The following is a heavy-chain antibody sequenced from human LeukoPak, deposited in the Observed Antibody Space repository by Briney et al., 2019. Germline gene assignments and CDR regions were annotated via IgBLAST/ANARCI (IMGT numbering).Heavy chain of an antibody. D-gene: IGHD4-17*01. CDR3: AKDREKYGDYWAFDY. CDR1: GFTFSRYA. CDR2: ISGGGGST. V-gene: IGHV3-23*01. Sequence: GGSLRLSCAASGFTFSRYAMSWVRQAPGKGLEWVSAISGGGGSTYYTASVKCRFTISRDNSKNTLYLQRNSLRAEDTAVYYCAKDREKYGDYWAFDYWGQGTLVTVSS. J-gene: IGHJ4*02.